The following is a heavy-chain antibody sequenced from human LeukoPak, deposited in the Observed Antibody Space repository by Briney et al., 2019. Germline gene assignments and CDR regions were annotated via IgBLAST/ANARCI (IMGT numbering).Heavy chain of an antibody. CDR1: GFTFRSYA. CDR3: ARDRPNYDFWSGYYTGIPNY. CDR2: ISYDGSNK. J-gene: IGHJ4*02. Sequence: GGSLRLSCAASGFTFRSYAMHWVRQAPGKGLEWVAVISYDGSNKYYADSAKGRFTISRDNSKNTLYLQMNSLRADDTAVYYCARDRPNYDFWSGYYTGIPNYWGQGTLVTVSS. V-gene: IGHV3-30-3*01. D-gene: IGHD3-3*01.